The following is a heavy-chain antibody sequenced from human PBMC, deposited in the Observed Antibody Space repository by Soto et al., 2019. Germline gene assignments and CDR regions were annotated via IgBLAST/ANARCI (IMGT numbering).Heavy chain of an antibody. V-gene: IGHV1-69*02. Sequence: QVQLVQSGAEVKKPGSSVKVSCKASGGTFSSYTISWVRQAPGQGLEWMGRIIPILGIANYAQKFQGRVTITADKSTSTAYMELRSLRSEDTAVYYCASLYCSGGSCYSERDYGMDVWGQGTTVTVSS. CDR1: GGTFSSYT. CDR3: ASLYCSGGSCYSERDYGMDV. CDR2: IIPILGIA. J-gene: IGHJ6*02. D-gene: IGHD2-15*01.